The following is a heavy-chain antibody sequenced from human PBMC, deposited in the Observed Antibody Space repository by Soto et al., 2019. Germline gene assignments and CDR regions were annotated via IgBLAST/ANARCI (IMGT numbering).Heavy chain of an antibody. CDR2: IYSSGST. V-gene: IGHV4-4*07. Sequence: TLSLTCTVSGGSIINYYWTWIRQPAGKGLEWVGRIYSSGSTSYNPSLKSRLTMSVDTSKNQFSLKLTSVTAADTALYYCARQTTYSSSWFDYWGHGTLVTVSS. CDR1: GGSIINYY. D-gene: IGHD6-13*01. CDR3: ARQTTYSSSWFDY. J-gene: IGHJ5*01.